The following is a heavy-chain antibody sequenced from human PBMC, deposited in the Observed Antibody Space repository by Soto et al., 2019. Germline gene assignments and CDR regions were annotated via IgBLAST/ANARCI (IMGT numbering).Heavy chain of an antibody. CDR2: ISYDGSNK. CDR3: ARDGCGGDCDYYYYGMDV. J-gene: IGHJ6*01. Sequence: QVQLVESGGGVVQPGRSLRLSCAASGFTFSSYAMHWVRQAPGKGLEWVAVISYDGSNKYYADSVKGRFTISRDNSKNTLYLQMNSLRAEDTAVYYCARDGCGGDCDYYYYGMDVW. D-gene: IGHD2-21*02. V-gene: IGHV3-30-3*01. CDR1: GFTFSSYA.